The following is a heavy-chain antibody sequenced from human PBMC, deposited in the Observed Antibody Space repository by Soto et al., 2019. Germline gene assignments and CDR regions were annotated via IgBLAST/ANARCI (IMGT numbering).Heavy chain of an antibody. V-gene: IGHV4-4*02. J-gene: IGHJ4*02. Sequence: QVQLQESGPGLVKPSGTLSLTCAVSGDSVSSPYYWCWVRQPPGKGLEWIGEVFHTGTTSYTPSLRRRVTISMDKSINQFSQDLSSVTAADTAVYSCARRAGWYAVHSWGPGTLVIVSS. D-gene: IGHD6-19*01. CDR2: VFHTGTT. CDR1: GDSVSSPYY. CDR3: ARRAGWYAVHS.